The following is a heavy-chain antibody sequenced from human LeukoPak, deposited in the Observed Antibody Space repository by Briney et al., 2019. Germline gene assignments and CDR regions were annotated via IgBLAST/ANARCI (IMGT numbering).Heavy chain of an antibody. CDR2: ISWNSGSI. CDR1: GFTFDDYA. D-gene: IGHD6-13*01. Sequence: GRSLRLSCEASGFTFDDYAMDWVRQAPGKGLEWVSCISWNSGSIGYADSVKGRFTISRDNAKNSLYLQMNSLRAEDTALYYCAKFSKRAAAGTANIDYWGQGTLVTVSS. V-gene: IGHV3-9*01. J-gene: IGHJ4*02. CDR3: AKFSKRAAAGTANIDY.